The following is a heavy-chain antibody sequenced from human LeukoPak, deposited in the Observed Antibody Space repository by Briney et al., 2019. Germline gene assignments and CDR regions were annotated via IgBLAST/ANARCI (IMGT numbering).Heavy chain of an antibody. J-gene: IGHJ4*02. V-gene: IGHV3-48*04. D-gene: IGHD5-12*01. CDR2: ISSSSSTI. CDR3: ARDRSGYSGYDFFDY. Sequence: PGGSLRLSCAASGFTFSSYSMNWVRQTPGKGLEWVSSISSSSSTIYYADSVKGRFTISRDNAKNSLYLQMNSLRAEDTAVYYCARDRSGYSGYDFFDYWGQGALVTVSS. CDR1: GFTFSSYS.